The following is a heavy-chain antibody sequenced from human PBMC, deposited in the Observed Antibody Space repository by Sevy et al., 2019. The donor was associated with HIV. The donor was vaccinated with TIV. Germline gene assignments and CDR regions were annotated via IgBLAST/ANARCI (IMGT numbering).Heavy chain of an antibody. D-gene: IGHD3-22*01. V-gene: IGHV1-18*01. CDR3: ASCYYYDSSGYPEWEYFQH. CDR1: GYTFTSYG. CDR2: ISAYNGNT. J-gene: IGHJ1*01. Sequence: ASVKVSCKASGYTFTSYGISWVRQAPGQGLEWMGWISAYNGNTNYAQTLQGRVTMTTDTSTSTAYMELRSLRSDDTAVYYCASCYYYDSSGYPEWEYFQHWGQGTLVTVSS.